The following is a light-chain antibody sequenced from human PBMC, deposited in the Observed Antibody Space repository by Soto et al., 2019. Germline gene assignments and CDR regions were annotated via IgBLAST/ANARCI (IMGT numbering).Light chain of an antibody. Sequence: EIEMTQSPATLSVSVGDRATLSCRASQSVSNNLNWYLQRPGQAPRLLICSASTWPPGVPSRFSGSGSETEFTLTISSLQSEDSAVYSCQQCITRPYTFGQGTKLEIK. CDR3: QQCITRPYT. CDR2: SAS. J-gene: IGKJ2*01. CDR1: QSVSNN. V-gene: IGKV3-15*01.